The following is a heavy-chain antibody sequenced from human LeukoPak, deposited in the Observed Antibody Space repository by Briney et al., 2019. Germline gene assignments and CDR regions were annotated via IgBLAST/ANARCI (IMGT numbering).Heavy chain of an antibody. D-gene: IGHD2-2*01. CDR3: ARGQDTAVVPAAINY. CDR2: ISGSGGST. V-gene: IGHV3-23*01. Sequence: GGSLRLSCAASGFTFSSYAMSWVRQAPGKGLEWVSAISGSGGSTYYADSVKGRFTISRDNSKNTLYLQMNSLRAEDTAVYYCARGQDTAVVPAAINYWGQGTLVTVSS. J-gene: IGHJ4*02. CDR1: GFTFSSYA.